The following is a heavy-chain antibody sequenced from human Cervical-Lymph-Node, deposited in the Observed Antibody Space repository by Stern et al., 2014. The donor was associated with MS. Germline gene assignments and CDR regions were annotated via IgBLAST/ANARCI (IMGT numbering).Heavy chain of an antibody. CDR2: IEDPWRT. Sequence: QLQLQESGPGLVKPSETLSRTCTVSCGSISSSYYWGWIRQSSGKGLEWMGSIEDPWRTYNNPSLKIRVTIPVDTSNNQFSLKLSSVTAADTAVYYCVRQVTVRSRFDYWGQGTLVTVSS. D-gene: IGHD4-11*01. J-gene: IGHJ4*02. V-gene: IGHV4-39*01. CDR3: VRQVTVRSRFDY. CDR1: CGSISSSYY.